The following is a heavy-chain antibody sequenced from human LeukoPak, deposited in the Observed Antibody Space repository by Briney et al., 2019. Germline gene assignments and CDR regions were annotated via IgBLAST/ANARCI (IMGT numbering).Heavy chain of an antibody. V-gene: IGHV1-46*01. D-gene: IGHD6-19*01. J-gene: IGHJ4*02. CDR1: GYTFTSYH. CDR2: INPSGGST. CDR3: ARVQVDSRGWYQFGY. Sequence: ASVKVSCKASGYTFTSYHIHWVRQAPGQGLEWMGIINPSGGSTSYAEKFQGRVTMTRDTSASTVYIELSSLRSEDTAVYYCARVQVDSRGWYQFGYWGQGSLVTVSS.